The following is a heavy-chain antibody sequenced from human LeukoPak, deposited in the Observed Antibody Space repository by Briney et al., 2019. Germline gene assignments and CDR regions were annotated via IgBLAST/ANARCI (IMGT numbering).Heavy chain of an antibody. D-gene: IGHD3-22*01. CDR2: IRYDGNSN. CDR1: GFTFRSYG. V-gene: IGHV3-30*02. CDR3: AKEEVISGNHGVYFDY. J-gene: IGHJ4*02. Sequence: GGSLRLSCAASGFTFRSYGMHRVRQAPGKGLEWVAFIRYDGNSNYYADSVKGRFTISRDNSRSTLYLQMNSLRAEDTAVYYCAKEEVISGNHGVYFDYWGQGTLVTVSS.